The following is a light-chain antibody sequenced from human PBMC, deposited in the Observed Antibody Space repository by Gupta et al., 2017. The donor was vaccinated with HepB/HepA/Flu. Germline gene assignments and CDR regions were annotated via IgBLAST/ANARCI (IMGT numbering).Light chain of an antibody. V-gene: IGLV3-21*03. CDR3: QVWDSSSDHPWA. Sequence: SYVLTQPPSVSVAPGKTARSTCGGNNIGSKSVHWYQRKPGQAPVLVVYDDSDRPSGIPERFSGSNSGNTATLTISRVEAGDEADYYCQVWDSSSDHPWAFGGGTKLTVL. CDR2: DDS. CDR1: NIGSKS. J-gene: IGLJ3*02.